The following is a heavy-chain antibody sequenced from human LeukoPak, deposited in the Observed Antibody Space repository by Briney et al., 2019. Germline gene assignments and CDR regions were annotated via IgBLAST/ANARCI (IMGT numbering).Heavy chain of an antibody. V-gene: IGHV3-11*04. CDR1: GFIFSDYY. D-gene: IGHD3-10*02. CDR3: AELGITMIGGV. CDR2: ISSSGSTM. J-gene: IGHJ6*04. Sequence: GGSLRLSCAASGFIFSDYYMSWIRQAPGKGLEWVSYISSSGSTMYYTDSVKGRFTISRDNSKNTLYLQMNSLRAEDTAVYYCAELGITMIGGVWGKGTTVTISS.